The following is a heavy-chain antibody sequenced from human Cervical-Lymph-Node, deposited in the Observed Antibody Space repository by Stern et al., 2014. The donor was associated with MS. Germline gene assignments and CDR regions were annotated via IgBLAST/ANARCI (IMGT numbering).Heavy chain of an antibody. CDR1: GFTFSSYS. V-gene: IGHV3-48*04. J-gene: IGHJ4*02. Sequence: EVHLVEYGGDLVPPGGSLRLSCEGSGFTFSSYSMNWVRQAPGKGLEWIAHISSSGSDRQYAESVKGRLTISKDNANNSLYLHMKSLTVEDTAVYYCTRGTGYWGQGTLVTVSS. CDR2: ISSSGSDR. CDR3: TRGTGY.